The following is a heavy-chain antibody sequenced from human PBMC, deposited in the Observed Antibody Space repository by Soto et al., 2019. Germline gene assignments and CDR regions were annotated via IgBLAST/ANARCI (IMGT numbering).Heavy chain of an antibody. J-gene: IGHJ4*02. CDR1: GFTFSNAW. CDR2: IKNKTDGGTT. Sequence: PGGSLRLSCAASGFTFSNAWMSWVRQAPGKGLEWVGRIKNKTDGGTTDYAAPVKGRFTISRDDSKNTLYLQMNSLKTEDTAVYYCRYSGSYGFFDYWGQGTLVTVSS. V-gene: IGHV3-15*01. CDR3: RYSGSYGFFDY. D-gene: IGHD1-26*01.